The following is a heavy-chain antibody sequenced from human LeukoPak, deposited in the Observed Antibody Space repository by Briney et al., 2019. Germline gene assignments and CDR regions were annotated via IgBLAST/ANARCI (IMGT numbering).Heavy chain of an antibody. CDR1: GFTFSNYP. D-gene: IGHD6-13*01. CDR3: AKGVAAGTWGTSFDF. V-gene: IGHV3-30*01. CDR2: ISYDGNYQ. Sequence: GRSLSLSCAASGFTFSNYPIPWVRQAPGKGPEWVAVISYDGNYQYYAESVKGRFTVSRDNSKNTVYLQMDSLRAEDTAVYYCAKGVAAGTWGTSFDFWGQGTLVTVSS. J-gene: IGHJ4*02.